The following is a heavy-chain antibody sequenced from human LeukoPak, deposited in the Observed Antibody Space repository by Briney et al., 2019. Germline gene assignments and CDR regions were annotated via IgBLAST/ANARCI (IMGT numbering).Heavy chain of an antibody. J-gene: IGHJ4*02. CDR1: RGSISGYF. D-gene: IGHD5-12*01. Sequence: PSETLSLTCTDSRGSISGYFWSWIRQPAGRGLEWIARIYPSDSNYYNPHLKSRVTKSLDTSNNHLSLNLSAATDADTAVYYCAREPTSGREPTSGRPLDYWGQGTLVTVSS. CDR2: IYPSDSN. V-gene: IGHV4-4*07. CDR3: AREPTSGREPTSGRPLDY.